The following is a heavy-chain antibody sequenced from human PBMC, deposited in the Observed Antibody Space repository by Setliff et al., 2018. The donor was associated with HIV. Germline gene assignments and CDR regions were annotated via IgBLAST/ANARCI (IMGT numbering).Heavy chain of an antibody. J-gene: IGHJ4*02. CDR1: GYRFTTSG. V-gene: IGHV1-18*01. CDR2: INIRSGNT. CDR3: ARDEPNNTEAAPGY. D-gene: IGHD6-6*01. Sequence: ASEKVSCKASGYRFTTSGVSWVRQAPGQGLEWMGWINIRSGNTNYAQKFQGRVTMTTDTSTSTAYMGLRSLSSDDTAVYSCARDEPNNTEAAPGYWGQGTLVTVSS.